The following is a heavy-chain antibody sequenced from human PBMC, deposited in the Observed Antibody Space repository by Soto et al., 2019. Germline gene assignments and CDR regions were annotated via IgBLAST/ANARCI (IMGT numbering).Heavy chain of an antibody. Sequence: EVQLVESGGGVVQPGRSLRLSCAASGFTFDDYAMHWVRQAPGKGLEWVSGISWNSGSIGYADSVKGRFTISRDNAKNSMYLQMNSLRAEDTALYYCAKDFVGYYYYMDVWGKGTTVTVSS. V-gene: IGHV3-9*01. D-gene: IGHD2-21*01. CDR1: GFTFDDYA. J-gene: IGHJ6*03. CDR2: ISWNSGSI. CDR3: AKDFVGYYYYMDV.